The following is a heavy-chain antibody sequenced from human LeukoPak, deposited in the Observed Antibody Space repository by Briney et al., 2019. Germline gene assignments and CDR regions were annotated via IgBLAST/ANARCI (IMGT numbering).Heavy chain of an antibody. CDR1: VYTFTSYG. CDR3: ARGRAMAKKQVVRHFVS. D-gene: IGHD6-6*01. V-gene: IGHV1-18*01. CDR2: ISAYNGNT. Sequence: ASVKVSCKPSVYTFTSYGISWVQQAPGQGLEWMGWISAYNGNTKYAQKLQDRVNMTTDTSTTTAYMEVRSLTSDDTAAYYCARGRAMAKKQVVRHFVSWGEGTLVIVSS. J-gene: IGHJ4*02.